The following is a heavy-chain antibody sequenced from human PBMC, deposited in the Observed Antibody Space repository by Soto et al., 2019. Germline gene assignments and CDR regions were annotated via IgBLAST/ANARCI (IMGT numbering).Heavy chain of an antibody. CDR1: GYTFTSYA. CDR3: ARGSVAGRRFDF. CDR2: INAGNGNT. V-gene: IGHV1-3*01. J-gene: IGHJ5*01. D-gene: IGHD6-19*01. Sequence: GASVKVSCKASGYTFTSYAMHWVRQAPGQRLEWMGWINAGNGNTKYSQKFQGRVTITRDTSASTAYMELSSLKSEDTAVYYCARGSVAGRRFDFWGQGTLVTVSS.